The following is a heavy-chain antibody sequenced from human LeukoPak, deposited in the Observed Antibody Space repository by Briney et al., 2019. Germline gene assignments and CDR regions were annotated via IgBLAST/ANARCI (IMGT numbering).Heavy chain of an antibody. CDR1: GGTFSSYA. CDR2: IIPIFGTA. Sequence: SVKVSCKASGGTFSSYAISWVRQAPGQGLEWMGGIIPIFGTANYAQKFQGRVTTTRDTSTSTVYMEVVSLRSEDTAVYYCARGCRVVPGVHNVGMTSYYNGLDVWGQGTTVTVSS. CDR3: ARGCRVVPGVHNVGMTSYYNGLDV. D-gene: IGHD2-2*01. J-gene: IGHJ6*02. V-gene: IGHV1-69*05.